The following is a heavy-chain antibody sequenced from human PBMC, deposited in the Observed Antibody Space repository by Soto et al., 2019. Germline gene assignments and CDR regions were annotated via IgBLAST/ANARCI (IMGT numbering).Heavy chain of an antibody. V-gene: IGHV4-31*03. CDR1: GGSISSGGYY. CDR3: ARWWSGSRQGFDP. Sequence: LSLTCTVSGGSISSGGYYWTWIRQHPGKGLEWIGYIYYSGSTYYNPSLKSRVTISVDTSKNQFSLKLSSVTAADTAVYYCARWWSGSRQGFDPWGQGTLVTVSS. J-gene: IGHJ5*02. CDR2: IYYSGST. D-gene: IGHD3-3*01.